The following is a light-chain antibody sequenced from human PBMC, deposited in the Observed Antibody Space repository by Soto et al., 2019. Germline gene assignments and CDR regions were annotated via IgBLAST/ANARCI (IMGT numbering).Light chain of an antibody. CDR2: DAS. J-gene: IGKJ5*01. CDR1: QSVSGY. CDR3: QQRSNWPRIT. V-gene: IGKV3-11*01. Sequence: EIVLTQSPATLSLSPGERATLSSRASQSVSGYLPWYQQKPGRAPRLLINDASNRATGIPARFSGSGSGTDFTLTISSLEPEDFAVYYCQQRSNWPRITFGQGTQLEIK.